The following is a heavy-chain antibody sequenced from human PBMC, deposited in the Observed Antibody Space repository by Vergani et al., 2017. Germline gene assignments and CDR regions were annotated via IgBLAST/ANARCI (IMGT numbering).Heavy chain of an antibody. V-gene: IGHV1-69*12. J-gene: IGHJ4*02. CDR3: ARDISRKGELLPADY. D-gene: IGHD1-26*01. CDR1: GGTFSSYA. CDR2: IIPIFGTA. Sequence: QVQMVQSGAEVKKPGSSVKVSCKASGGTFSSYAISWVRQAPGQGLEWMGGIIPIFGTANYAQKFQGRVTLTADESTSTAYMELSSLRSEDTAVYYCARDISRKGELLPADYWGQGTLVTVSS.